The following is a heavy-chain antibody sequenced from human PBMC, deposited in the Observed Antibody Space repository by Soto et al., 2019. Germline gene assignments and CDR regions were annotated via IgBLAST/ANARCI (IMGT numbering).Heavy chain of an antibody. J-gene: IGHJ4*02. D-gene: IGHD5-12*01. CDR1: GITFNNYA. Sequence: EVQLLESGGGLVQPGGSLRLSCTASGITFNNYALSWVRQAPGKGLEWVSGISAIGANTFYAASVKGRFTNSRDNSNNPLSLQVNSLRTDDTAVYYCAKGPGGGTSTITSYFDYWGRGTLVTVSS. CDR2: ISAIGANT. CDR3: AKGPGGGTSTITSYFDY. V-gene: IGHV3-23*01.